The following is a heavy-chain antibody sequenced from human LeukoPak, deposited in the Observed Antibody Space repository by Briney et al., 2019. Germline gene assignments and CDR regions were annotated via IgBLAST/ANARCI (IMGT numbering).Heavy chain of an antibody. D-gene: IGHD3-10*01. J-gene: IGHJ6*03. CDR3: ARYGSGSYYYYYYYMDV. CDR1: GGSFSTYY. Sequence: SATLSLTCAVYGGSFSTYYWTWIRQPPGKGLEWIAEISYSGNTNYNPSLKSRVTIGTSKNEISLNLTSVTAADTAVYYCARYGSGSYYYYYYYMDVWGKGTTVTISS. CDR2: ISYSGNT. V-gene: IGHV4-34*01.